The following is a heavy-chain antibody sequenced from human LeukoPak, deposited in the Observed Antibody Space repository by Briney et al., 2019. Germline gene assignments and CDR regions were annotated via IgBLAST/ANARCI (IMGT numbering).Heavy chain of an antibody. CDR3: ARGISRNLDY. D-gene: IGHD3-3*01. J-gene: IGHJ4*02. CDR1: GGSISSYY. V-gene: IGHV4-59*01. Sequence: SETLSLTCTVSGGSISSYYWSWIRQPPGKGLEWLGDIYYSGSTNYNPSLKSRVTISVDTSKNQFSLKRSSVTAADTAVYYCARGISRNLDYWGQGTLVTVSS. CDR2: IYYSGST.